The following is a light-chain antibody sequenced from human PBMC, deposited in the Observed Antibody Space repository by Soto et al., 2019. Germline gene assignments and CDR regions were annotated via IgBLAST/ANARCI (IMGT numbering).Light chain of an antibody. CDR1: QSVNND. V-gene: IGKV3-11*01. J-gene: IGKJ4*01. CDR2: DVS. Sequence: EIVLTQSPATLSLSPGEGATLSCRASQSVNNDLAWYQQRPGQAPRLLIYDVSNRATGVPARFSGSGSGTDFTLTISSLEAEDFAIYYCQHRTSWPLTFGGGTKVESK. CDR3: QHRTSWPLT.